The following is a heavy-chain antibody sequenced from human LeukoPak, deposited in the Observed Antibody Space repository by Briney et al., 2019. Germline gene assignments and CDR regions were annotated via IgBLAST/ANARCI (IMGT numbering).Heavy chain of an antibody. D-gene: IGHD3-3*01. CDR2: IYHSGST. CDR1: GGSFSGYY. V-gene: IGHV4-59*08. J-gene: IGHJ4*02. Sequence: SETLSLTCAVYGGSFSGYYWGWIRQPPGKGLEWIGSIYHSGSTNYNPSLKSRVTISVDTSKNQFSLKLSSVTAADTAVYYCARHGQFFGPNDYWGQGTLVTVSS. CDR3: ARHGQFFGPNDY.